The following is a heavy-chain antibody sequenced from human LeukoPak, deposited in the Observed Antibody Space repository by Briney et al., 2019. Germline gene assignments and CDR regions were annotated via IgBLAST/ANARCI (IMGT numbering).Heavy chain of an antibody. Sequence: GASVKVSCKASGYTFTSHHIHWVRQAPGQRLEWMGWINAGNGNTKYSQKFQVRFNIARNTSASTAYMELSSLGSGDTAVYYCARVYDSGGYVEDQAFDMWGQGTMVTVSS. D-gene: IGHD3-22*01. V-gene: IGHV1-3*01. CDR3: ARVYDSGGYVEDQAFDM. J-gene: IGHJ3*02. CDR2: INAGNGNT. CDR1: GYTFTSHH.